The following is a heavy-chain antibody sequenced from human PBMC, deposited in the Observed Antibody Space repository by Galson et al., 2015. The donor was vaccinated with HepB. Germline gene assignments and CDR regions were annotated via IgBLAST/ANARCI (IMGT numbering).Heavy chain of an antibody. CDR2: INVNSGGT. D-gene: IGHD2-15*01. Sequence: SVKVSCKASGYTFTDYWIHWVRQAPGQGLEWMGWINVNSGGTNYAQKFQGSVTMTRDTSISTAYMELSRLRSDDTAVYHCARESANCSGVYCYAHRLDYWGQGTLVTVSS. V-gene: IGHV1-2*02. J-gene: IGHJ4*02. CDR3: ARESANCSGVYCYAHRLDY. CDR1: GYTFTDYW.